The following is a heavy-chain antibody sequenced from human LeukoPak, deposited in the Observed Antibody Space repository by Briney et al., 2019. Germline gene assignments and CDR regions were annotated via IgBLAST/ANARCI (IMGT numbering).Heavy chain of an antibody. Sequence: GGSLRLSCAASGFTFSNYAMSWVRQAPGKGLEWVSGISGSGDTTYYADSVKGRFTISRDNSKNTLYLDMNGLRAEDTGVYYCASFGIAWTSAYWGQGTLVIVSS. V-gene: IGHV3-23*01. CDR2: ISGSGDTT. J-gene: IGHJ4*02. CDR3: ASFGIAWTSAY. CDR1: GFTFSNYA. D-gene: IGHD1-1*01.